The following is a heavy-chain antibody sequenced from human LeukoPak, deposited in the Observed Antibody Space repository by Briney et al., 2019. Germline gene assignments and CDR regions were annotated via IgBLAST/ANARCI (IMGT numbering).Heavy chain of an antibody. CDR3: AKLPVSYSSGWSNFDY. J-gene: IGHJ4*02. Sequence: GGSLRLSGAASGFTFSSYAMSWVRQAPGKGLDWVSGISGSGGSTYYADSVKGRFTISRDNSKNTLYLQMNSLRAEDTAVYYCAKLPVSYSSGWSNFDYWGQGTLVTVSS. CDR2: ISGSGGST. D-gene: IGHD6-19*01. CDR1: GFTFSSYA. V-gene: IGHV3-23*01.